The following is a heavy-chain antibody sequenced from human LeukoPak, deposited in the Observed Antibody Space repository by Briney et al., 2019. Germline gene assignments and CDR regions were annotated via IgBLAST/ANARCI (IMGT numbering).Heavy chain of an antibody. CDR1: GDSVSSNSAV. D-gene: IGHD6-25*01. J-gene: IGHJ4*02. CDR3: ARGGAAAGFDY. Sequence: SQTLSLTCGISGDSVSSNSAVWNWIRQSPSRGLEWLGRTYYRSKWYNDYAESVKSRITVNPDTSKNQFSLQLNSVTPEDTAVYYCARGGAAAGFDYWGQGTLVTVSS. CDR2: TYYRSKWYN. V-gene: IGHV6-1*01.